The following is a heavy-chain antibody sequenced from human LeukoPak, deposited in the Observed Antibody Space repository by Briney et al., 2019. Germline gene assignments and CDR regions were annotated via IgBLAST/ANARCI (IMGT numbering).Heavy chain of an antibody. CDR1: GYTFTSYG. Sequence: ASVKVSCKASGYTFTSYGISWVRQAPGQGLEWMGWISAYNGNTNYAQKLQGRVTMTTDTSTSTAYMELRSLRSDDTAVYYCARSSDGSSWYEVWFDPWGQGTLVTVSS. V-gene: IGHV1-18*01. D-gene: IGHD6-13*01. CDR2: ISAYNGNT. J-gene: IGHJ5*02. CDR3: ARSSDGSSWYEVWFDP.